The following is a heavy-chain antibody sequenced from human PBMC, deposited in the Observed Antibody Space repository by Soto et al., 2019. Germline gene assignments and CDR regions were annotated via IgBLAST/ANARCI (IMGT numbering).Heavy chain of an antibody. V-gene: IGHV3-53*02. Sequence: EVQLVETGGGLIQPGGSLRLSCAASGFTVSSSYMSWVRQAPGKGLEWVSVSYSGGSTYYADSVKGRFTISRDNFKNTLYLQMNSLRDEDTAVYYCAREVSAMAHFDYWGQGTLVTVSS. J-gene: IGHJ4*02. CDR3: AREVSAMAHFDY. D-gene: IGHD2-8*01. CDR2: SYSGGST. CDR1: GFTVSSSY.